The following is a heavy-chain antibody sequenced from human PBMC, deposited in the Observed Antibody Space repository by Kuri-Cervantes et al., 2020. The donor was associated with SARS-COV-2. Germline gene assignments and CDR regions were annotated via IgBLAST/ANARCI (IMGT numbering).Heavy chain of an antibody. CDR2: INHSGST. D-gene: IGHD3-22*01. CDR1: GGSFSGYY. J-gene: IGHJ6*02. CDR3: ARVIIRRYYDSSGYYGSGYYYYGMDV. V-gene: IGHV4-34*01. Sequence: GSLRLSCAVYGGSFSGYYWSWIRQPPGKGLEWIGEINHSGSTNYNPSLKSRVTISVDTSKNQFSLKLSSVTPEDTAVYYCARVIIRRYYDSSGYYGSGYYYYGMDVWGQGTTVTVSS.